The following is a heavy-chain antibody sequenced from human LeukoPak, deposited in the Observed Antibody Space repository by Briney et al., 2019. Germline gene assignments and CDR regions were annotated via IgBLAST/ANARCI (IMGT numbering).Heavy chain of an antibody. Sequence: GGSLRLSCAASGFTFSSYGMHWVRQAPGKGLEWVTVISYDGINEYYADSVKGRFTISRDNSKNTLYLQMNSLRAEDTAVFYCAKDSTDSGYPFDYWGQGTLVTVSS. D-gene: IGHD5-12*01. J-gene: IGHJ4*02. V-gene: IGHV3-30*18. CDR3: AKDSTDSGYPFDY. CDR1: GFTFSSYG. CDR2: ISYDGINE.